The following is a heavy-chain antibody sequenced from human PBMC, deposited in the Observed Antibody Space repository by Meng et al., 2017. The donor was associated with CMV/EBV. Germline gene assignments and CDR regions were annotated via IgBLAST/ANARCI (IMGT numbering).Heavy chain of an antibody. CDR3: ARDTAYYYGSSGYTDYP. V-gene: IGHV4-34*01. D-gene: IGHD3-22*01. CDR1: GGSFSGYY. CDR2: INHSGST. Sequence: GSLRLSCAAYGGSFSGYYWSWIRQPPGKGLEWIGEINHSGSTNYNPSLKSRVTISVDTSKNQFSLKLSSVTAADTAVYYCARDTAYYYGSSGYTDYPWGQGTLVTVSS. J-gene: IGHJ5*02.